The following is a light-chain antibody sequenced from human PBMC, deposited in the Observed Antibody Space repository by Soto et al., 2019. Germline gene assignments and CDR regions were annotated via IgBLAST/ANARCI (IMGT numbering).Light chain of an antibody. Sequence: DIPMTQSPSSLSASVGDRVTITCRASQDISNYLAWYQQKPGEVPKLLIYAASTLQKGVQSRFSGGGSGTLVALTISSLQPDDVATYYCQKYNSAPKTFGHGTRLLIK. CDR1: QDISNY. J-gene: IGKJ2*01. CDR3: QKYNSAPKT. CDR2: AAS. V-gene: IGKV1-27*01.